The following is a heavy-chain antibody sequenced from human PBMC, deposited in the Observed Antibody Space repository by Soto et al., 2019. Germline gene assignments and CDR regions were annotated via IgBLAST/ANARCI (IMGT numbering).Heavy chain of an antibody. Sequence: QVQLQQWGAGLLKPSETLSLTCAVYGGSFSGYYWSWIRQPPGKGLEWIGEINHSGSTNYNPSLKCRVTISVDTYKYQFPLKLRSVTAADTAVYYCARRRLPPYDFWIYYMDVWGTGTTVTVSS. CDR3: ARRRLPPYDFWIYYMDV. J-gene: IGHJ6*03. CDR1: GGSFSGYY. CDR2: INHSGST. D-gene: IGHD3-3*01. V-gene: IGHV4-34*01.